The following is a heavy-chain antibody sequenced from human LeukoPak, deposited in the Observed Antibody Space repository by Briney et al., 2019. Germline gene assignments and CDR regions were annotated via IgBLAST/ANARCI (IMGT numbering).Heavy chain of an antibody. CDR1: GYSFTSYW. D-gene: IGHD3-10*01. CDR2: IYPGDSDT. J-gene: IGHJ4*02. V-gene: IGHV5-51*01. Sequence: GESLKISCKGSGYSFTSYWIGWVRQMPGKGLEWMGIIYPGDSDTRYSPSFQGQVTISAGKSLSTAYLQWSSLQASDTAIYYCARGEGPFRFDYWGQGTLVTVSS. CDR3: ARGEGPFRFDY.